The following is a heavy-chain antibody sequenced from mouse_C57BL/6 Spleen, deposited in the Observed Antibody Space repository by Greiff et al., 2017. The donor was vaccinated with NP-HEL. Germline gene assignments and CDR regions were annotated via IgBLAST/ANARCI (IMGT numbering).Heavy chain of an antibody. CDR3: AREGIGYH. V-gene: IGHV5-17*01. CDR2: ISSGSSTI. Sequence: EVKLVESGGGLVKPGGSLKLSCAASGFTFSDYGMHWVRQAPEKGLEWVAYISSGSSTIYYAATVKGRFTISRDKAKNTLFLQMTGLRAEDTAMYYCAREGIGYHWGQGTTLTVSS. D-gene: IGHD2-14*01. CDR1: GFTFSDYG. J-gene: IGHJ2*01.